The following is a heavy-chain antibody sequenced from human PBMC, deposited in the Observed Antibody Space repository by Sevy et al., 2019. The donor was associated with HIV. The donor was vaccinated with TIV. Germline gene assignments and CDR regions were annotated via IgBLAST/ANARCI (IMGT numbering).Heavy chain of an antibody. J-gene: IGHJ6*02. CDR1: GGSFSGYY. V-gene: IGHV4-34*01. CDR2: INHSGST. D-gene: IGHD6-13*01. CDR3: ASSPAGTGFYYYYGMDV. Sequence: SETLSLTCAVYGGSFSGYYWSWIRQPPGKGLEWIGEINHSGSTNYNPSLKSRVTISVDPSKNQFSLKLSSVTAADTAVYYCASSPAGTGFYYYYGMDVWGQGTTVTVSS.